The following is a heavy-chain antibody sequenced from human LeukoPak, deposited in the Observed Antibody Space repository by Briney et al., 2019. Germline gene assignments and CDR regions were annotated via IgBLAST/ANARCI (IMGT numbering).Heavy chain of an antibody. CDR1: GYTFTSYG. J-gene: IGHJ4*02. CDR2: ISAYNGNT. Sequence: ASVKVSCKASGYTFTSYGISWVRQAPGQGLEWMGWISAYNGNTNYAQKFQGRVTMTTDTSTSTAYMELRSLRSDDTAVYYCARVRGVSGSQLVFDYWGQGTLVTVSS. D-gene: IGHD6-6*01. V-gene: IGHV1-18*01. CDR3: ARVRGVSGSQLVFDY.